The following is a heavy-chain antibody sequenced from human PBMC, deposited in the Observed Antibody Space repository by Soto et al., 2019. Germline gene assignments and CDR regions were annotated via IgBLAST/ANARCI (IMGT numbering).Heavy chain of an antibody. V-gene: IGHV1-8*01. CDR1: GYTFTSYD. D-gene: IGHD3-3*01. CDR2: MNPNSGNT. J-gene: IGHJ3*02. Sequence: ASVKVSCKASGYTFTSYDINWVRQATGQGLEWMEWMNPNSGNTGYAQKFQGRVTMTRNTSISTAYMELSSLRSEDTAVYYCASPARNYDFWSGYSFDIWGQGTMVTVSS. CDR3: ASPARNYDFWSGYSFDI.